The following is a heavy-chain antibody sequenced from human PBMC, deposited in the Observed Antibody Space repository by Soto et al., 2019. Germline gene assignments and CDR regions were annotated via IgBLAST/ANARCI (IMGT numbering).Heavy chain of an antibody. Sequence: GGSLRLSCEASGFTFNNYAMNWVRQAPGQGLSWVSVISGSTGTTYYADSVKGRFTISRDNSKNTLYLQMNSLRAEDTAVYYCAKTFRYSIWYFDYWGQGTPVTVSS. V-gene: IGHV3-23*01. CDR3: AKTFRYSIWYFDY. D-gene: IGHD6-13*01. CDR1: GFTFNNYA. J-gene: IGHJ4*02. CDR2: ISGSTGTT.